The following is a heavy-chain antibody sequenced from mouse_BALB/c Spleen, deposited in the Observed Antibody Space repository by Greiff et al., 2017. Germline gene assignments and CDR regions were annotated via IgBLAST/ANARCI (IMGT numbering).Heavy chain of an antibody. CDR1: GFTFSSYA. V-gene: IGHV5-6-5*01. Sequence: EVKLVESGGGLVKPGGSLKLSCAASGFTFSSYAMSWVRQTPEKRLEWVASISSGGSTYYPDSVKGRFTISRDNARNILYLQMSSLRSEDTAMYYCARGGGSSPAWFAYWGQGTLVTVSA. D-gene: IGHD1-1*01. CDR2: ISSGGST. J-gene: IGHJ3*01. CDR3: ARGGGSSPAWFAY.